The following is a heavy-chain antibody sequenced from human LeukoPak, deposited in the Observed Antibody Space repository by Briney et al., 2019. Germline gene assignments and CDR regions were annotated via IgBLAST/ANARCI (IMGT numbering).Heavy chain of an antibody. D-gene: IGHD2-15*01. V-gene: IGHV3-33*01. Sequence: GRSLRLSCAESGFTFSSYGMRRVRQAPGKGLEWVAVIWYDGSNKYYADSVKGRFTISRDNSKNTLYLQMNSMRAEDTAVYYCAREAAGDCSGCSCHHPLEYWGQGTLVTVSS. CDR3: AREAAGDCSGCSCHHPLEY. J-gene: IGHJ4*02. CDR2: IWYDGSNK. CDR1: GFTFSSYG.